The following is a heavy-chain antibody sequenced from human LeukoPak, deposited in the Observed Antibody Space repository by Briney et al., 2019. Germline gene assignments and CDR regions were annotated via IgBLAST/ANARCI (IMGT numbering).Heavy chain of an antibody. CDR2: IYSGGST. CDR3: ARGPASY. Sequence: GGSLRLSCAASGFTLRSYDMSWVRQAPGKGLEWVSVIYSGGSTYYADSVKGRFTISRDNSKNTLYLQMNSLRAEDTAVYYCARGPASYWGQGTLVTVSS. CDR1: GFTLRSYD. J-gene: IGHJ4*02. V-gene: IGHV3-53*01.